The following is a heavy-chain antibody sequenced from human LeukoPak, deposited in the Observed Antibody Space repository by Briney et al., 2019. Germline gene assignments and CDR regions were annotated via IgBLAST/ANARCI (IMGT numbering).Heavy chain of an antibody. J-gene: IGHJ4*02. CDR1: EFTFSSFA. V-gene: IGHV3-23*01. CDR3: AKVLRWPSSFDY. Sequence: PGGSLRLSCAASEFTFSSFAMSWVRQPPGKGLEWVSAISGNGGTTYYADSVKGRFTISRDNSKNTLYLQMNSLRAEDTAVYYCAKVLRWPSSFDYWGQGTLVTVSS. D-gene: IGHD4-23*01. CDR2: ISGNGGTT.